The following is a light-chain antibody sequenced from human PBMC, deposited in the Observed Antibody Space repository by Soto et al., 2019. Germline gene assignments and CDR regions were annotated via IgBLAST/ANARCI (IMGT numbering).Light chain of an antibody. J-gene: IGLJ3*02. Sequence: QSVLTQPRSVSGSPGQSVTISCTGARSDVGGYRFVSWYQQHPDKAPKLMIYDVDKRPSGVPVRFSDSKSGNTASLTISGVQDEDEADYFCCSDAGGSTVVFGGGTKVTVL. V-gene: IGLV2-11*01. CDR2: DVD. CDR3: CSDAGGSTVV. CDR1: RSDVGGYRF.